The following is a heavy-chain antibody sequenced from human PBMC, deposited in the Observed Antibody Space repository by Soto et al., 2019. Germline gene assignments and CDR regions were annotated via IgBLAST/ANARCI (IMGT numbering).Heavy chain of an antibody. V-gene: IGHV3-30*18. Sequence: QVQLVESGGGVVQPGRSLRLSCASSGFAFSNFAMHWVRQAPGKGLEWVAVISYDGHNMYYSDAVKDRFTISRDNSKNTLFLEMNSLSAADTAVYYCAKDRYGDHLSVGMDVWGQGTAVTVSS. CDR3: AKDRYGDHLSVGMDV. CDR1: GFAFSNFA. CDR2: ISYDGHNM. J-gene: IGHJ6*02. D-gene: IGHD4-17*01.